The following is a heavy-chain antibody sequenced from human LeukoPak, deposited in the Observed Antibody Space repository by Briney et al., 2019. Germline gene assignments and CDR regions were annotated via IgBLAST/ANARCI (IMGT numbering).Heavy chain of an antibody. J-gene: IGHJ4*02. V-gene: IGHV1-2*02. Sequence: GASVKVSCKASGYTFTGYYTHWVRQAPGQGLEWMGWINPNSGGTNYAQKFQGRVTMTRDTSISTAYMELSRLRSDDTAVYYCARARDYYDSSGYYDGPFDYWGQGTLVTVSS. D-gene: IGHD3-22*01. CDR3: ARARDYYDSSGYYDGPFDY. CDR2: INPNSGGT. CDR1: GYTFTGYY.